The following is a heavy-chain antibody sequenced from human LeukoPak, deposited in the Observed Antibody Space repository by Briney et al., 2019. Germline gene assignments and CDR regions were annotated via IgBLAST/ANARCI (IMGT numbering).Heavy chain of an antibody. CDR1: GFTFSSYG. CDR2: IWYDGSNK. V-gene: IGHV3-33*01. Sequence: GGSLRLSCAASGFTFSSYGMHWVRQAPGKGLEWVAVIWYDGSNKYYADSVKGLFTISRDNSKNTLYLQMNSLRAEDTAVYYCARDSSGYLTSFDYWGQGTLVTVSS. J-gene: IGHJ4*02. D-gene: IGHD3-22*01. CDR3: ARDSSGYLTSFDY.